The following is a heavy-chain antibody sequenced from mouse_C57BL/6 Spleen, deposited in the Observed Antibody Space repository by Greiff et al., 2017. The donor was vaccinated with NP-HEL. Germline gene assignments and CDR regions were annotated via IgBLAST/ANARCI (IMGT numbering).Heavy chain of an antibody. CDR1: GYTFTSYD. Sequence: VKLQQSGPELVKPGASVKLSCKASGYTFTSYDINWVKQRPGQGLEWIGWIYPRDGSTKYNEKFKGKATLTVDTSSSTAYMELHSLTSEDSAVYFCARSGFIAKGYFDVWGTGTTVTVSS. D-gene: IGHD1-1*01. CDR3: ARSGFIAKGYFDV. CDR2: IYPRDGST. J-gene: IGHJ1*03. V-gene: IGHV1-85*01.